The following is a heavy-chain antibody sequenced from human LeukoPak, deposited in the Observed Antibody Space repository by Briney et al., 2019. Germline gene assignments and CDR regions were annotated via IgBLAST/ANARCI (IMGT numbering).Heavy chain of an antibody. CDR3: ARGDSSSPQDVRYYYYMDV. CDR1: GGTFSSYA. V-gene: IGHV1-69*05. CDR2: IIPIFGTA. Sequence: SVKVSCKASGGTFSSYAVSWVRQAPGQGLEWMGGIIPIFGTANYAQKFQGRVTITTDESTSTAYMCLSSLRSEDTAVYYCARGDSSSPQDVRYYYYMDVWGKGTTVTVSS. J-gene: IGHJ6*03. D-gene: IGHD6-13*01.